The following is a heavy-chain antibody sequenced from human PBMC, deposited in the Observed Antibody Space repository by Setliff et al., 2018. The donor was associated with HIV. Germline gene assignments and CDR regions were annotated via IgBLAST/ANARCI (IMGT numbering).Heavy chain of an antibody. CDR2: IIPILGIV. CDR1: EGTFSHSA. Sequence: SVKVSCKASEGTFSHSAISWVRQAPGQRLEWMGAIIPILGIVNYAQKFQDKVTITTDESTATAFMDLSSLTSEDTAVYYCAKDPRGYNYGFPDFDYWGQGTLVTVSS. CDR3: AKDPRGYNYGFPDFDY. V-gene: IGHV1-69*10. D-gene: IGHD5-18*01. J-gene: IGHJ4*02.